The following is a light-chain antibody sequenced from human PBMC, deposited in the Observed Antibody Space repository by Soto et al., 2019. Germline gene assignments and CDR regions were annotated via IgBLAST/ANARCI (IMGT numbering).Light chain of an antibody. Sequence: DIPMTQSPSSRSASGGERVTITCRVSQSIGSWLSWYQQKPGTAPTLLIYAASSLESGVPSWSGGSGSGTVFTLTISSLQEDDFATYYCPQYSTYYTFGQGTRLEIK. J-gene: IGKJ5*01. CDR1: QSIGSW. V-gene: IGKV1-5*01. CDR3: PQYSTYYT. CDR2: AAS.